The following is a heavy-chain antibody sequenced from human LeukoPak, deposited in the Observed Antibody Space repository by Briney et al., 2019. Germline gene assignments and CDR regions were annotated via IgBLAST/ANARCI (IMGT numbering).Heavy chain of an antibody. CDR1: GFTFSSYG. Sequence: GGSLRLSCAASGFTFSSYGMHWVRQAPGKGLEWVAVIWYDGSNKYYADSVKGRFTISRDNSKNTLYLQMNSLRAEDTAVYYCAKEGADSSGYYWDYYYYMDVWGKGTTVTVSS. V-gene: IGHV3-33*06. CDR2: IWYDGSNK. J-gene: IGHJ6*03. CDR3: AKEGADSSGYYWDYYYYMDV. D-gene: IGHD3-22*01.